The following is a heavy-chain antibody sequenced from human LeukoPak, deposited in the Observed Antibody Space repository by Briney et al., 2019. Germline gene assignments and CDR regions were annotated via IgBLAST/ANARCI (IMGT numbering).Heavy chain of an antibody. CDR2: IKTDGTKK. J-gene: IGHJ4*02. Sequence: GGSLRLSCAASGFTFSSYWLSWVRQAPGKRLEWVANIKTDGTKKYYVDSVKGRFTISRDNAKNSLYLQMNSLRAEDTAVYYCARDGIDGFIDYWGQGTLVTVSS. CDR3: ARDGIDGFIDY. V-gene: IGHV3-7*01. CDR1: GFTFSSYW. D-gene: IGHD5-24*01.